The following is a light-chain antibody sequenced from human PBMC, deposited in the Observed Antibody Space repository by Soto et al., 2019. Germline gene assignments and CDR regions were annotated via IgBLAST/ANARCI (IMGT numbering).Light chain of an antibody. CDR2: EGS. V-gene: IGLV2-23*03. Sequence: QSALTQPASVSGSPGQSITISCTGTSSDVGSYNLVSRYQQHPGKAPKLMIYEGSKRPSGVSNRFSGSKSGNTASLTISGFQAEDEADYYCCSYAGSSTFEVFGGGTKVTVL. CDR1: SSDVGSYNL. CDR3: CSYAGSSTFEV. J-gene: IGLJ2*01.